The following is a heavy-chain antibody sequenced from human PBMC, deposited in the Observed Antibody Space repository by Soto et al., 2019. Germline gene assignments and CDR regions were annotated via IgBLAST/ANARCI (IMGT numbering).Heavy chain of an antibody. CDR2: INYSGST. CDR1: GGSFANYY. D-gene: IGHD6-19*01. V-gene: IGHV4-34*01. Sequence: PSETLSLTCAVYGGSFANYYWNWIRQPPGKGLEWIGEINYSGSTDYNPSLESRVTSSVDTSKNQFSLNLSSVTAADTAIYYCARVGGYTSGWYLDYFDYWGQGTVVTVS. CDR3: ARVGGYTSGWYLDYFDY. J-gene: IGHJ4*02.